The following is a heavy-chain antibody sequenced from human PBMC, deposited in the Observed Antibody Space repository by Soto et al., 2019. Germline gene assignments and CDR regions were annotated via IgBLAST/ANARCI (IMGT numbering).Heavy chain of an antibody. CDR2: MIPIFGTA. V-gene: IGHV1-69*05. Sequence: SVKVSCKASGGTFSSYAISWVRQAPGQGLEWMGGMIPIFGTANYAQKLQGRVTMTTDTSTSTAYMELRSLRSDETAVYYCATHGPLYGLGATNWFDPWGQGTLVTVSS. J-gene: IGHJ5*02. CDR1: GGTFSSYA. CDR3: ATHGPLYGLGATNWFDP. D-gene: IGHD3-16*01.